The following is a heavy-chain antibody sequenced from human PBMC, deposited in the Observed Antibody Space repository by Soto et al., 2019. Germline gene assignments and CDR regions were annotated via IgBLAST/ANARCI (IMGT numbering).Heavy chain of an antibody. CDR3: ASGLSGYKVDS. V-gene: IGHV4-59*08. J-gene: IGHJ4*02. D-gene: IGHD1-20*01. CDR2: IYYSGST. Sequence: SETLSLTCTVSGGSISSHYWSWIRQPPGKGLEWIGNIYYSGSTNYNPSLKSRVIISLDTSKSQFSLNLISVTAADTAVYYCASGLSGYKVDSWGQGTLVTVSS. CDR1: GGSISSHY.